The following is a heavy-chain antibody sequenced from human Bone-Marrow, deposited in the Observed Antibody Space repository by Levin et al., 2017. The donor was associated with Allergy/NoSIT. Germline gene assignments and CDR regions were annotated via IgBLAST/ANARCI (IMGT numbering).Heavy chain of an antibody. J-gene: IGHJ6*02. CDR1: GFSFNRYG. V-gene: IGHV3-30*18. CDR3: AKGGITRDFFYHTMDV. Sequence: GESLKISCAASGFSFNRYGIHWVRQAPGKGLEWVAVISFDGRNEYYADSVKGRLSVSRDNSKNTVYLQLSSLRPEDTAVYYCAKGGITRDFFYHTMDVWGQGTTVIVSS. D-gene: IGHD3-16*01. CDR2: ISFDGRNE.